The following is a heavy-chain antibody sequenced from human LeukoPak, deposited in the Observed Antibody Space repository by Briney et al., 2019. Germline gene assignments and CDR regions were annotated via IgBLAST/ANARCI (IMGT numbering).Heavy chain of an antibody. Sequence: KPSETLSLTCAVYGGSFSGYDWSWIRQPPGKGLEWIGEINHSGSTNYNPSLKSRVPISVDTSKNQFSLKLSSVTAADTAVYYCARLYGDYTYWGQGTLVPVSS. CDR1: GGSFSGYD. D-gene: IGHD4-17*01. CDR3: ARLYGDYTY. V-gene: IGHV4-34*01. J-gene: IGHJ4*02. CDR2: INHSGST.